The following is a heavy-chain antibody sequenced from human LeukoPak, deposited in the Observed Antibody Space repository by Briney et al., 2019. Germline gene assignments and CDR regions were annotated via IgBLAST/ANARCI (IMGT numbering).Heavy chain of an antibody. Sequence: GGSLRLSCAASGFTFSSYSMNWVRQAPGKGLEWVSYISSSSSTIYYADSVKGRFTISRDNSKSMLYLQMNSLRAEDTAVYYCAKDRRSIRNWFDPWGQGTLVTVSS. CDR2: ISSSSSTI. V-gene: IGHV3-48*01. D-gene: IGHD4-11*01. CDR3: AKDRRSIRNWFDP. CDR1: GFTFSSYS. J-gene: IGHJ5*02.